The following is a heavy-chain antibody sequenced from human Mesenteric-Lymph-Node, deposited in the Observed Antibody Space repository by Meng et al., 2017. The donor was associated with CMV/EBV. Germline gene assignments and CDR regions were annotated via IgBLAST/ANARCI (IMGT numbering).Heavy chain of an antibody. CDR3: ARLSISYGMDV. CDR1: GFTFSTYW. CDR2: INSDDSST. D-gene: IGHD2/OR15-2a*01. J-gene: IGHJ6*02. Sequence: GESLKISCAASGFTFSTYWMHWVRQAPGKGLVWVSRINSDDSSTNYADSVKGRFTISRDNAKNTLYLQMNSLRAEDTAVYYCARLSISYGMDVWGQGTTVTVSS. V-gene: IGHV3-74*01.